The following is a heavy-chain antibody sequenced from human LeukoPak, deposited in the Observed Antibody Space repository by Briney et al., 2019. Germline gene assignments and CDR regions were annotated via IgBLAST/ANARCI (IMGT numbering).Heavy chain of an antibody. CDR1: GYSFTSYW. D-gene: IGHD6-13*01. Sequence: GESLKISCKGSGYSFTSYWISWVRQVPGKGLEWMGRIDPSDSYTNYSPSFRGHVTISVGRSIRTAYLQWSSLKASDTAMYYCARRDRSSWDSFDYWGQGTLVTVSS. CDR3: ARRDRSSWDSFDY. CDR2: IDPSDSYT. J-gene: IGHJ4*02. V-gene: IGHV5-10-1*01.